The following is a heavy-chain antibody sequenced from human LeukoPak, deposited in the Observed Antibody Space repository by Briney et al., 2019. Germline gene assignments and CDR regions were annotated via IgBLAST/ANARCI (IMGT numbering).Heavy chain of an antibody. CDR3: ARENYYSSGSYYPYYYYGMDV. CDR1: GGSFSGYY. J-gene: IGHJ6*02. CDR2: INHSGST. Sequence: SETLSLTCAVYGGSFSGYYWSWIRQPPGKGLEWIGEINHSGSTNYNPSLKSRVTISVDTSKNQFSLKLSSVTAADTAVYYCARENYYSSGSYYPYYYYGMDVWGQGTTVTVSS. V-gene: IGHV4-34*01. D-gene: IGHD3-10*01.